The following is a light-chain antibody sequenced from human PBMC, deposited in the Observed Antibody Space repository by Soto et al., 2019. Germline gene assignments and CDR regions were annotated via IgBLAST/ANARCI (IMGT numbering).Light chain of an antibody. J-gene: IGKJ1*01. V-gene: IGKV3-11*01. Sequence: EVVLTQSPVTLSLSPGERATLSCRASQSFRGLLAWYQQKPGQAPRLLIYDASNRATGIPARFSGSGSGTDFTLTISGLQPEDYAVYYCHQYNNWPPWTFGQGTKVDI. CDR1: QSFRGL. CDR2: DAS. CDR3: HQYNNWPPWT.